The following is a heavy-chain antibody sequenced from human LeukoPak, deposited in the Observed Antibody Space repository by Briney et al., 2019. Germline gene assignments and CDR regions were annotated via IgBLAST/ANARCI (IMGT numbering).Heavy chain of an antibody. V-gene: IGHV3-30-3*01. Sequence: GGSLRLSCAASGFTFSSYWMSWVRQAPGKGLEWVAVISYDGSNKYYADSVKGRFTISRDNSKNTLYLQMNSLRAEDTAVYYCARGTYYYGSYFDYWGQGALVTVSS. CDR1: GFTFSSYW. CDR3: ARGTYYYGSYFDY. J-gene: IGHJ4*02. CDR2: ISYDGSNK. D-gene: IGHD3-10*01.